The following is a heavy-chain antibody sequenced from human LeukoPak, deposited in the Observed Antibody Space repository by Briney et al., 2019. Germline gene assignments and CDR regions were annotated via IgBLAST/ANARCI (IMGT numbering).Heavy chain of an antibody. CDR3: AKDEGGPITMVRGVIKNWFDP. CDR2: ISGSGGST. D-gene: IGHD3-10*01. V-gene: IGHV3-23*01. Sequence: PGGSLRLSCAASGFTFSSYAMSWVRQAPRKGLEWVSAISGSGGSTYYADSVKGRFTISRDNSKNTLYLQMNSLRAEDTAVYYCAKDEGGPITMVRGVIKNWFDPWGQGTLVTVSS. CDR1: GFTFSSYA. J-gene: IGHJ5*02.